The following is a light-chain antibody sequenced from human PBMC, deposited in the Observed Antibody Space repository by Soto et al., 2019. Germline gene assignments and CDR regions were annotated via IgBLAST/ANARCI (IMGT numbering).Light chain of an antibody. J-gene: IGKJ5*01. CDR1: QSLLHTNGKKY. CDR3: MQALQTPIT. V-gene: IGKV2-28*01. CDR2: LGS. Sequence: IVMTQSPLSLPVTPGEPASISCRSHQSLLHTNGKKYMEWYLQKPGQSPQLLIYLGSNRASGVPDRFSGSGSGTDFSLKISRVEAEDVGVYYCMQALQTPITFGQGTRLEIK.